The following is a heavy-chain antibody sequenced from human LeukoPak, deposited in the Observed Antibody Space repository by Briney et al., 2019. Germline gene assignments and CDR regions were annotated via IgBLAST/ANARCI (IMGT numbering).Heavy chain of an antibody. Sequence: GGSLRLSCAASGFTFSNYNLNWVRQAPGKGLEWLSYITSSSSAIYYADSVKGRFTISRDNAKNSLYLQVNSLRAEDTAVYYCARGPRYFDYWGQGALVTVSS. CDR3: ARGPRYFDY. V-gene: IGHV3-48*04. CDR2: ITSSSSAI. J-gene: IGHJ4*02. CDR1: GFTFSNYN.